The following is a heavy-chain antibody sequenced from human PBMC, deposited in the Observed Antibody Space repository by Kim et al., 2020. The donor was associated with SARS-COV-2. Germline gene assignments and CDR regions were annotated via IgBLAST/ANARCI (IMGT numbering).Heavy chain of an antibody. V-gene: IGHV3-23*01. CDR2: ISGSGGST. CDR3: AKDLGGIYGSGLNWFDP. Sequence: GGSLRLSCAASGFTFSSYAMSWVRQAPGKGLEWVSAISGSGGSTYYADSVKGRFTISRDNSKNTLYLQMNSLRAEDTAVYYCAKDLGGIYGSGLNWFDPWGQGTLVTVSS. J-gene: IGHJ5*02. D-gene: IGHD3-10*01. CDR1: GFTFSSYA.